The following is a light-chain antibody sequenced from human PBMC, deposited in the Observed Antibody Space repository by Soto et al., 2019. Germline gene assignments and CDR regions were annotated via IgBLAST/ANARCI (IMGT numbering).Light chain of an antibody. CDR1: QSISRW. J-gene: IGKJ1*01. Sequence: DIQMTQFPSTLSASVGDRVTITCRASQSISRWLAWYQQKPGKAPKVLIWDASSLQRGVPSRFSGSGIGTEFTLTISSLQPDDFATYYCQQYNDYSTWTFGQGTQVQIK. V-gene: IGKV1-5*01. CDR3: QQYNDYSTWT. CDR2: DAS.